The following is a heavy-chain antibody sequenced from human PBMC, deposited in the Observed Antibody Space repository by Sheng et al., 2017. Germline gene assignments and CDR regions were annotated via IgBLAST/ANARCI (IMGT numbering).Heavy chain of an antibody. CDR2: IIPIFGTA. V-gene: IGHV1-69*01. CDR3: ATPIVATITNYYYGMDV. CDR1: GDSFSNYA. J-gene: IGHJ6*02. D-gene: IGHD5-12*01. Sequence: QVQMVQSGAEVKKPGSSVKVSCKTSGDSFSNYAINWVRQAPGQGLEWLGGIIPIFGTANYAQKFQGRVTITADESTSTAYMELSSLRSEDTAVYYCATPIVATITNYYYGMDVWGQGPSV.